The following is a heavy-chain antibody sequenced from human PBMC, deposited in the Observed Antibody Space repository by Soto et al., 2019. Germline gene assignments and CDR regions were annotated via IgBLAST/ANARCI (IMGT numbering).Heavy chain of an antibody. J-gene: IGHJ6*02. CDR1: GGTFSSYA. D-gene: IGHD3-3*01. Sequence: SVKVSCKASGGTFSSYAVTWVRHAPGQGLEWMATIIPSFNKVNYAQRFQDRVTIIADKSTSIAYMELSSLRSEDTALYYCARSTIFGVIIGPMDVWGQGTTVTVSS. CDR2: IIPSFNKV. V-gene: IGHV1-69*04. CDR3: ARSTIFGVIIGPMDV.